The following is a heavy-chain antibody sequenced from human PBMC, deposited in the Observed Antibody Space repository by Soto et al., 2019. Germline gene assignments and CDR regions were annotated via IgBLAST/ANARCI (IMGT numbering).Heavy chain of an antibody. CDR3: AKVKVRSTSGSFDY. Sequence: GSLRLSCAASGFTFSSYAMSWVRQAPGKGLEWVSAISGSGGSTYHADSVKGRFTISRDNSKNALYLQMNSLRAEDTAVYYCAKVKVRSTSGSFDYWGQGTLVTVSS. CDR1: GFTFSSYA. D-gene: IGHD3-10*01. J-gene: IGHJ4*02. CDR2: ISGSGGST. V-gene: IGHV3-23*01.